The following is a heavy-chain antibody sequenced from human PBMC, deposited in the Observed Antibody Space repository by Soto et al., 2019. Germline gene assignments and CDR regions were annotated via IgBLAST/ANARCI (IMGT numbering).Heavy chain of an antibody. CDR3: ARGITMVRGNWFDP. J-gene: IGHJ5*02. CDR1: GGTFSSYA. CDR2: IIPIFGTA. V-gene: IGHV1-69*13. D-gene: IGHD3-10*01. Sequence: SVKVSCKASGGTFSSYAISWVRQAPGQGLEWMGGIIPIFGTANYAQKFQGRVTITADESTSTAYMELSSLRSEDTAVYYCARGITMVRGNWFDPWGQGTLVTVSS.